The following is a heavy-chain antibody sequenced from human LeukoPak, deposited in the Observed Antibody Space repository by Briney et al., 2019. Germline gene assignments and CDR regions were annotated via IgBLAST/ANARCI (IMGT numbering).Heavy chain of an antibody. D-gene: IGHD3-22*01. CDR1: GFTFSSYG. V-gene: IGHV3-30*18. CDR2: ISYDGSNK. J-gene: IGHJ4*02. Sequence: PGGSLRLSCAASGFTFSSYGMHWVRQAPGKGLEWVAVISYDGSNKYYADSVKGRFTISRDNSKNTLYLQMNSLRAKDTAVYYCAKEGYYYDSSPWDYWGQGTLVTVSS. CDR3: AKEGYYYDSSPWDY.